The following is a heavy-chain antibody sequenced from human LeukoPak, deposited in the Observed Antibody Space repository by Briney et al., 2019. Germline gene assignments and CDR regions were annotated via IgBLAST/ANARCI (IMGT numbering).Heavy chain of an antibody. CDR3: ARDSPISYGLYCSGGSCYSGFDY. J-gene: IGHJ4*02. Sequence: TSETLSLTCTVSGGSISSSSYYWGWIRQPPGKGLEWIGSIYYSGSTYYNPSLKSRVTISVDTSKNQFSLKLSSVTAADTAVYYCARDSPISYGLYCSGGSCYSGFDYWGQGTLVTVSS. CDR1: GGSISSSSYY. CDR2: IYYSGST. D-gene: IGHD2-15*01. V-gene: IGHV4-39*07.